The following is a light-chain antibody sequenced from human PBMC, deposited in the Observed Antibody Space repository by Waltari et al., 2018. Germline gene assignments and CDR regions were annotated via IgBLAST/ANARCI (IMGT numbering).Light chain of an antibody. CDR1: QSVSGSY. CDR3: QQYGSSPPRT. CDR2: GAS. Sequence: EIVLTQSPGTLSLSPGERATHSCRASQSVSGSYLAWYQQKPGQAPRLLSYGASSRATGIPDRFSGSGSGTDFTLTISRLEPEDFAVYYCQQYGSSPPRTFGQGTKVEIK. J-gene: IGKJ1*01. V-gene: IGKV3-20*01.